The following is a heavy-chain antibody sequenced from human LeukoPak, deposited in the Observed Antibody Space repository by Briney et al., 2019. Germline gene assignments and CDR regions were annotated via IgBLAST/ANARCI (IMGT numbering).Heavy chain of an antibody. CDR1: GGSISSSSYY. Sequence: SETLSLTCTVSGGSISSSSYYWGWIRQHPGKGLEWIGYIYYSGSTYYNPSLKSRVTISVDTSKNQFSLKLSSVTAADTAVYYCARDPEGNAFDIWGQGTMVTVSS. CDR2: IYYSGST. V-gene: IGHV4-31*03. CDR3: ARDPEGNAFDI. D-gene: IGHD1-14*01. J-gene: IGHJ3*02.